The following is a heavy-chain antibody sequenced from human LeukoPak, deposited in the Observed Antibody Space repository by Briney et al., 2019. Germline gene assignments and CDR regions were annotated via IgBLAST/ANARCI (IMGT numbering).Heavy chain of an antibody. V-gene: IGHV3-43*02. CDR2: ISGDGGST. J-gene: IGHJ4*02. CDR1: GFTFYDYA. CDR3: AKDILMSSSWSYFAY. D-gene: IGHD6-13*01. Sequence: PGGSLRLSCAASGFTFYDYAMHWVRQAPGKGLEWVSVISGDGGSTYYADSVKGRFTISRDNSKNSLYLQMNSLRTEDTALYYCAKDILMSSSWSYFAYWGQGTLVTVSS.